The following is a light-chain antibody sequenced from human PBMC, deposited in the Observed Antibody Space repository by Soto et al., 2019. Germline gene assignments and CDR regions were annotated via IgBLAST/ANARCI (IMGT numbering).Light chain of an antibody. CDR2: GAS. CDR1: QSVSSSY. J-gene: IGKJ2*01. V-gene: IGKV3-20*01. CDR3: QQYGSSPPT. Sequence: EIVXXXXPXXLSLSPGERATLSCRASQSVSSSYLAWYQQKPGQAPRLLIYGASSRATGIPDRFSGSGSGTDFTLTTSRLEPAEFAVYYCQQYGSSPPTFGQGTKREIK.